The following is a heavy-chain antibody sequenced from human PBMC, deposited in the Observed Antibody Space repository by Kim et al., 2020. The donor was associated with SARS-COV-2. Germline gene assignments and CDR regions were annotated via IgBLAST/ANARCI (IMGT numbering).Heavy chain of an antibody. Sequence: ASVKVSCKASGYTFTSYGISWVRQAPGQGLEWMGWISAYNGNTNYAQKLQGIVTMTTDTSTSTAYMELRSLRSDDTAVYYCARWKIRFLEWPPRANYYYYMDVWGKGTTVTVSS. CDR3: ARWKIRFLEWPPRANYYYYMDV. CDR2: ISAYNGNT. J-gene: IGHJ6*03. CDR1: GYTFTSYG. D-gene: IGHD3-3*01. V-gene: IGHV1-18*01.